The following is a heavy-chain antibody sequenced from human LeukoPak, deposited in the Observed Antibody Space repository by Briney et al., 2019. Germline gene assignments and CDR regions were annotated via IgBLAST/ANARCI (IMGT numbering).Heavy chain of an antibody. Sequence: ASVKVSCKASRYISTSYYIHWVRQAPGQGLEWMGWINPNNGGTKYAQKFQGRVTMTSDTSISTAYMELSRLRSDDTALYYCVRDRGSSWFADYWGQGTLVTVSS. J-gene: IGHJ4*02. CDR3: VRDRGSSWFADY. D-gene: IGHD6-13*01. CDR2: INPNNGGT. V-gene: IGHV1-2*02. CDR1: RYISTSYY.